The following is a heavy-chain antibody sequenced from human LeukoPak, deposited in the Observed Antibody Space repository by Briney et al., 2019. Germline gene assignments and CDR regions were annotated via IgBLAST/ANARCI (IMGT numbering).Heavy chain of an antibody. Sequence: PGGSLRLSCAASGFTFSRYWMTWVRQAPGKGLEWVATLIQDGREKHHVDSVKGRFTISRDNAKNSVYLEMNSLRAEDTAVYFCASWGSVAGQRALDYWGQGTLVTVSS. D-gene: IGHD6-19*01. V-gene: IGHV3-7*03. J-gene: IGHJ4*02. CDR1: GFTFSRYW. CDR3: ASWGSVAGQRALDY. CDR2: LIQDGREK.